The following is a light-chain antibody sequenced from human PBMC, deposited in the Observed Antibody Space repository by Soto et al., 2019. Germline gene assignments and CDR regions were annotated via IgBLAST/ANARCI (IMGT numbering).Light chain of an antibody. CDR3: QQSFSSPFT. V-gene: IGKV1-39*01. J-gene: IGKJ3*01. Sequence: DIQMTQSPSSLSASVGDRVSITCRASQSIRSHLNWYQQKAGKAPKVLVYAASSLQGGVPSRFSGSGSGTDFTLTIKSLQPEDFATYYCQQSFSSPFTFGPGTKVDIK. CDR2: AAS. CDR1: QSIRSH.